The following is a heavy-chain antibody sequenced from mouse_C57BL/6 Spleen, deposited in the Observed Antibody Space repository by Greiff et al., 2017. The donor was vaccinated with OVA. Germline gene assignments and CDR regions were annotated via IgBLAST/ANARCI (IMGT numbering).Heavy chain of an antibody. CDR1: GFSLTSYG. J-gene: IGHJ3*01. D-gene: IGHD2-5*01. CDR3: ARQGLNSNYGAWFAY. Sequence: QVQLKESGPGLVQPSQSLSITCTVSGFSLTSYGVHWVRQSPGKGLEWLGVIWSGGSTDYNAAFISRLSISKDNSKSQVFFKMNSLQADDTAIYYCARQGLNSNYGAWFAYWGQGTLVTVSA. V-gene: IGHV2-2*01. CDR2: IWSGGST.